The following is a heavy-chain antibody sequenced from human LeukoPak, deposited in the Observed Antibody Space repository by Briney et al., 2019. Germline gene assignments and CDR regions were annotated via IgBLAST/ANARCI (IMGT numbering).Heavy chain of an antibody. CDR2: MYYSGTT. J-gene: IGHJ5*02. V-gene: IGHV4-30-4*01. D-gene: IGHD3-22*01. CDR3: ARPYYYDSRIDP. CDR1: GGSISSGDYY. Sequence: SETLSLTCTVSGGSISSGDYYWSWIRQPPGKGLEWIAYMYYSGTTYYNPSLKSRVTMSADTSKNQLSLKLSSVTAADTAVYYCARPYYYDSRIDPWGQGILVTVSS.